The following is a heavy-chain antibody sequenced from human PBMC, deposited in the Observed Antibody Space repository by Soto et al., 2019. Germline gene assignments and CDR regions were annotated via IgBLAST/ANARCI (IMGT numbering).Heavy chain of an antibody. Sequence: GASVKVSCKASGYTFTSYAIHWVRQAPGQRLEWMGWINAGNGNTKYSQKFQGRVTITRDTSASTAYMELSSLRSEDTAVYYCARGGSYDFWSGPSRYGFDPWGQGTLVTVSS. D-gene: IGHD3-3*01. CDR2: INAGNGNT. J-gene: IGHJ5*02. V-gene: IGHV1-3*01. CDR1: GYTFTSYA. CDR3: ARGGSYDFWSGPSRYGFDP.